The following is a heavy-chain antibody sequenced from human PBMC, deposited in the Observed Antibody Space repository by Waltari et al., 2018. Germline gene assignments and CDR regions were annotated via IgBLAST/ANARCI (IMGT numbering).Heavy chain of an antibody. CDR3: ARGGKPFVVLPVGGMDV. CDR2: INPNSGGT. Sequence: QVHLVQSGAEVKKPGASVKVSCQASGYTFTGYYMHWVRQAPGQGLEWMVWINPNSGGTNYAQKFQGRVTMTRDTSISTAYMELSRLFFDDTAVYYCARGGKPFVVLPVGGMDVWGQGTTVTVSS. J-gene: IGHJ6*02. V-gene: IGHV1-2*02. CDR1: GYTFTGYY. D-gene: IGHD2-2*01.